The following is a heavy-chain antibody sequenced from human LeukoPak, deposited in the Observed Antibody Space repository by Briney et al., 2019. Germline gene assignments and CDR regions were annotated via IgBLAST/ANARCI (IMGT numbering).Heavy chain of an antibody. J-gene: IGHJ2*01. CDR2: ISAYNGNT. CDR3: AREASVTTRDWYFDL. Sequence: ASVKVSCKASGYTFTSYGISWVRQAPGQGLEWMGWISAYNGNTNYAQKLQGRVTMTTDTSTSTAYMELRSLRSDDTAVYYCAREASVTTRDWYFDLWGRGTLVTVSS. CDR1: GYTFTSYG. V-gene: IGHV1-18*01. D-gene: IGHD4-17*01.